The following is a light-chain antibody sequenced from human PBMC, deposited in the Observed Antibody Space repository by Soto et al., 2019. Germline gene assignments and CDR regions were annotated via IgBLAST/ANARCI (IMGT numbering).Light chain of an antibody. Sequence: EIVLTQSPGTLSLFPGERATLSCRASQSLTTSYLAWYQKKPGQAPSLLIYGASSRATGIPGRFSGSGAGTDFTLTISRLEPEDFALYSCQQYGSSPTFGQGTRLEIK. V-gene: IGKV3-20*01. CDR1: QSLTTSY. CDR3: QQYGSSPT. CDR2: GAS. J-gene: IGKJ5*01.